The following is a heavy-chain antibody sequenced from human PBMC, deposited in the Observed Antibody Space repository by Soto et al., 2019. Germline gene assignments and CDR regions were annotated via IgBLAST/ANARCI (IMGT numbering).Heavy chain of an antibody. J-gene: IGHJ4*02. CDR1: GGSIIRNYW. CDR3: ARTDNVGYYPY. V-gene: IGHV4-38-2*01. CDR2: IYHSGTT. Sequence: SETLSLTCAVSGGSIIRNYWWAWIRQSQGEGLVWIGSIYHSGTTYYNPSLESRGIISVDTSASRLALRLTSVTAAHSAVYYCARTDNVGYYPYCGQGTLVTVSS. D-gene: IGHD3-3*01.